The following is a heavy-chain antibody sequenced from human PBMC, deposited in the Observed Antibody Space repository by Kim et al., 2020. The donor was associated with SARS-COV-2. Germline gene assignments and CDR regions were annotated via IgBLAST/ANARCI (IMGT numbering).Heavy chain of an antibody. D-gene: IGHD3-3*01. Sequence: ASVKVSCKASGYTFTSYAMNWVRQAPGQGLEWMGRINTNTGNPTYGQGFTGRFVFSLDTSGRTAYLQISRLNAEDTAVYYCARDAGVGASVLDYWGQGT. CDR2: INTNTGNP. CDR3: ARDAGVGASVLDY. J-gene: IGHJ4*02. CDR1: GYTFTSYA. V-gene: IGHV7-4-1*02.